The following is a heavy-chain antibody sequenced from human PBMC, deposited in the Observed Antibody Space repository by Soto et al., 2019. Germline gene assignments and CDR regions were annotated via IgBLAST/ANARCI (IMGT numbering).Heavy chain of an antibody. CDR3: ARTGYSSSWYVDY. D-gene: IGHD6-13*01. CDR2: IYYSGST. J-gene: IGHJ4*02. V-gene: IGHV4-31*03. Sequence: PSETLSLTCTVSDGSISSCGYYWSWIRQHPGKGLEWIGYIYYSGSTYYNPSLKSRVTISVDTSKNQFSLKLSSVTAADTAVYYCARTGYSSSWYVDYWGQGTLVSVSS. CDR1: DGSISSCGYY.